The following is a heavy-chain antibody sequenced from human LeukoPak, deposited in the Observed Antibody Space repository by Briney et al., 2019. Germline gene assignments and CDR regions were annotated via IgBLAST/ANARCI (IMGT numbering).Heavy chain of an antibody. J-gene: IGHJ6*03. CDR2: IYPSGNT. V-gene: IGHV4-4*07. D-gene: IGHD6-6*01. CDR1: GGSFSNHF. CDR3: ARSIRGSSSPGRSYYMDV. Sequence: PSETLSLTCSVSGGSFSNHFWSWVRQPAGKGLEWIGRIYPSGNTNYNPSLKSRVTISVDTSKNQFSLKLSSVTAADTAVYYCARSIRGSSSPGRSYYMDVWGKGTTVTVSS.